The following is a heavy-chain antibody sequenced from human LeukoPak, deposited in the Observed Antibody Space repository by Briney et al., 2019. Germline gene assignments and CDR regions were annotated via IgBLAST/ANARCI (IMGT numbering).Heavy chain of an antibody. CDR2: IYYSGST. J-gene: IGHJ4*02. V-gene: IGHV4-39*01. CDR3: VRGSTLRHYQY. Sequence: SETLSLTRTVSGGSISSSSYYWGWIRRPPGKGLEWIGSIYYSGSTYYNPSLKSRVTVSVDTSKNQFSLKLSSVTAADTAVYYCVRGSTLRHYQYWGQGILVTVSS. CDR1: GGSISSSSYY. D-gene: IGHD2-15*01.